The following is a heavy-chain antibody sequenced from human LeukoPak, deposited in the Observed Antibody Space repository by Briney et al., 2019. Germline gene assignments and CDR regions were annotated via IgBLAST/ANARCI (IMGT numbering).Heavy chain of an antibody. J-gene: IGHJ6*02. CDR3: AKDLYSSSFYGMDV. V-gene: IGHV3-23*01. CDR1: GFTFTSYA. Sequence: GGSLRLSCAASGFTFTSYAMSWVRQAPGKGLEWVSVISGSGGSTYYADSVKGRFTISRDKSKNTLYLQMNSLRAEDAAAYYCAKDLYSSSFYGMDVWGQGTTVTVSS. CDR2: ISGSGGST. D-gene: IGHD6-13*01.